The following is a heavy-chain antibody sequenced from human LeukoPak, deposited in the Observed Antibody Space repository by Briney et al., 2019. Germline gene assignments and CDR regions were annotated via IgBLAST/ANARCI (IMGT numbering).Heavy chain of an antibody. V-gene: IGHV4-59*01. CDR3: ARVRYCSTNRCYDREFDN. CDR1: VGSISNYY. Sequence: PETLSLTCTVSVGSISNYYRRWICQPPGKGLEWIGYIYYSGNTNYNPSLKSRVTISVDTSKNQFSLKLNSVTAADTAVYYCARVRYCSTNRCYDREFDNWGQGTLVTVSS. D-gene: IGHD2-2*01. CDR2: IYYSGNT. J-gene: IGHJ4*02.